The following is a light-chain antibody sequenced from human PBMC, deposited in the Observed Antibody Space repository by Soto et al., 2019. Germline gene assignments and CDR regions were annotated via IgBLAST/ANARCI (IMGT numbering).Light chain of an antibody. J-gene: IGKJ1*01. CDR3: QQYNSS. CDR2: KAS. CDR1: QSISNW. V-gene: IGKV1-5*03. Sequence: DIQMTQSPSTLSASVGDRVTITCRASQSISNWLAWYQQKPGKAPKLLIYKASSLESGVPSRFSGSGSETEFTLTISSLQPDDFATYYCQQYNSSFGQGTKVEIK.